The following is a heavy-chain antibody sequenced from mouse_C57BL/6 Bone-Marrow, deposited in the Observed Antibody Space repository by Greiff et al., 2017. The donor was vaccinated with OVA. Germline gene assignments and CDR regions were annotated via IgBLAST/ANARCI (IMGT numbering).Heavy chain of an antibody. V-gene: IGHV1-81*01. D-gene: IGHD1-1*01. Sequence: QVQLQQSGAELARPGASVKLSCKASGYTFTSYGISWVKQRTGQGLEWIGEIYPRSGNTYYTEKFKGKATLTADKSSSTAYMELRSLTSEDSAVYFCARESSYYGSSYDYWGQGTTLTVSS. CDR1: GYTFTSYG. J-gene: IGHJ2*01. CDR2: IYPRSGNT. CDR3: ARESSYYGSSYDY.